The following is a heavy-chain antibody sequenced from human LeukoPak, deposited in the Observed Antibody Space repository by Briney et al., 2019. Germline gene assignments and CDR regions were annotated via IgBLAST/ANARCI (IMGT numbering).Heavy chain of an antibody. Sequence: SETLSLTCTVSGGSIRSYYWSWIRQPPGKGLEWIGYIYYIGSTNYNPSLKSRVTISVDTSKNQFSLKLSSVTAADTAVYSCARVSSSSWYFDYWGQGTLVTVSS. CDR2: IYYIGST. CDR1: GGSIRSYY. CDR3: ARVSSSSWYFDY. V-gene: IGHV4-59*01. J-gene: IGHJ4*02. D-gene: IGHD6-13*01.